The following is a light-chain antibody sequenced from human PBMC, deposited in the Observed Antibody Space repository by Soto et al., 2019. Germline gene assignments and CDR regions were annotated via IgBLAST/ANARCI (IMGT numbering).Light chain of an antibody. V-gene: IGKV1-5*03. J-gene: IGKJ1*01. CDR1: QSVNTW. Sequence: DIQMTQSPSTLSASVGDKITITCRASQSVNTWLAWFQQKPGKAPKLLIYKASYLETGVPLRFSGSGAGTDFTLTISSLQSDDFATYYCQQYITYPWTFGQGTKVEVK. CDR2: KAS. CDR3: QQYITYPWT.